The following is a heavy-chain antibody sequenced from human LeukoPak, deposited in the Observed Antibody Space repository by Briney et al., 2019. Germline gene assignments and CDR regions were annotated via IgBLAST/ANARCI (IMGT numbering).Heavy chain of an antibody. D-gene: IGHD4-23*01. CDR1: GFTFSSYG. CDR3: AKDRPSVVTFEV. Sequence: PGGSLRLSCAASGFTFSSYGMHWVRQAPGKGLEWVAVISYDGSNKYYADSVKGRFTISRDDSKNTLYLQMNSLRVEDTAIYFCAKDRPSVVTFEVWGKGTTVTVSS. V-gene: IGHV3-30*18. J-gene: IGHJ6*04. CDR2: ISYDGSNK.